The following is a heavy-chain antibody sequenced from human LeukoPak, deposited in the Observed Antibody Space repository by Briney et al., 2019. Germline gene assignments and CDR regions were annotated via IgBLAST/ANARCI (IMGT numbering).Heavy chain of an antibody. J-gene: IGHJ3*02. V-gene: IGHV4-61*02. D-gene: IGHD6-19*01. CDR1: GGSISSGSYY. CDR2: IYTSGST. CDR3: ARDHLYSSGWYLGYDAFDI. Sequence: SETLSLTCTVSGGSISSGSYYWSWIRQPAGKGLEWIGRIYTSGSTNYNPSLKSRVTISVDTSKNQFSLKLSSVTAADAAVYYCARDHLYSSGWYLGYDAFDIWGQGTMVTVSS.